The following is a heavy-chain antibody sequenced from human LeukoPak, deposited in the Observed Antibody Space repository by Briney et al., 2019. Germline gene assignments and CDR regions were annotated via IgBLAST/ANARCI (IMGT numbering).Heavy chain of an antibody. CDR3: ARDSDPHQVYYYYYYMDV. J-gene: IGHJ6*03. V-gene: IGHV1-24*01. Sequence: ASVKVSCKVSGYTLTELSMYWVRQAPGKGLEWMGGFNPEDGETIYAQKLQGRVTMTTDPSTSTAYMELRGLRSDDTAVYYCARDSDPHQVYYYYYYMDVWGKGTTVTVSS. CDR1: GYTLTELS. CDR2: FNPEDGET.